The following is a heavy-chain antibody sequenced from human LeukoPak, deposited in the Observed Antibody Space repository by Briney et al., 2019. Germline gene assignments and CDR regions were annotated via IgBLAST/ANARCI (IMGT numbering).Heavy chain of an antibody. J-gene: IGHJ4*02. Sequence: PGGSLRLSCAASGFTFSSYSMNWVRQAPGKGLEWVSSISSSSSYTYYADSVKGRFTISRDNAKNSLYLQMNGLRAEDTAVYYCASMGDWLFREFDYWGQGTLVTVSS. CDR2: ISSSSSYT. D-gene: IGHD3-9*01. CDR3: ASMGDWLFREFDY. CDR1: GFTFSSYS. V-gene: IGHV3-21*01.